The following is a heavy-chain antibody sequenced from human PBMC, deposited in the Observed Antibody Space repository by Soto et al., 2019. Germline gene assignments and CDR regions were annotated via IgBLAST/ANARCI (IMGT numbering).Heavy chain of an antibody. CDR1: GGTFSNSA. J-gene: IGHJ6*02. CDR2: IMPIFRTP. V-gene: IGHV1-69*12. CDR3: ARDKGRPQLGGNYYYILDV. D-gene: IGHD3-3*02. Sequence: QVQLEQSGAEVRKPGSSVKVSCKSSGGTFSNSAISWVRQAPGQGLEWMGGIMPIFRTPDYAQKFQGRVTVTADESTSTAYMELSGLKSDDTAVYYCARDKGRPQLGGNYYYILDVWGPGTTVTVSS.